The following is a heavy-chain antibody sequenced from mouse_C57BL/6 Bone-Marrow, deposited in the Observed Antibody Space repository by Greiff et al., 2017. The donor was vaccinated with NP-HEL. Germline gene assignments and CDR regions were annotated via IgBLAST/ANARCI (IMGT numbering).Heavy chain of an antibody. Sequence: QVQLQQSGPELVKPGASVKISCKASGYAFSSSWMNWVKQRPGKGLEWIGRIYPGDGDTNYNGKFKGKATLTADKSSSTAYMQLSSLTSEDSAVYFCASHYDGSSPLYFEVWGTGTTVTVSS. V-gene: IGHV1-82*01. CDR2: IYPGDGDT. J-gene: IGHJ1*03. CDR3: ASHYDGSSPLYFEV. CDR1: GYAFSSSW. D-gene: IGHD1-1*01.